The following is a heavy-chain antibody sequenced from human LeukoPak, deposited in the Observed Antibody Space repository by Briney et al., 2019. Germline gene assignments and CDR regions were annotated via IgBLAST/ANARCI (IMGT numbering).Heavy chain of an antibody. CDR3: ARHRSKWLQSSFDY. V-gene: IGHV4-39*01. J-gene: IGHJ4*02. CDR1: GGSINSSSYY. Sequence: SETLSLTCTVSGGSINSSSYYCGWIRQPPGKGLEWIGSIFYSGNTYDNPSLKSRVTIAVDTSKNQPSLKLNSVTAADTAVYYCARHRSKWLQSSFDYWGQGTLVTVSS. CDR2: IFYSGNT. D-gene: IGHD5-24*01.